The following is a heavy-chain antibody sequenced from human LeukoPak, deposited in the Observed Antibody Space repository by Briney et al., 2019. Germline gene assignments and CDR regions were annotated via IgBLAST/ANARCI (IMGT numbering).Heavy chain of an antibody. Sequence: SETLSLTCTVSGGSISSYYWSWIRQPPGKGLEWIGYIYYSGSTNYNPSLKSRVTISVDTSKNQFSLKLSSVTAADTAVYYCARTLSTVTTVWAFIDVWGQGTTVTVSS. CDR2: IYYSGST. CDR3: ARTLSTVTTVWAFIDV. J-gene: IGHJ6*02. CDR1: GGSISSYY. V-gene: IGHV4-59*01. D-gene: IGHD4-17*01.